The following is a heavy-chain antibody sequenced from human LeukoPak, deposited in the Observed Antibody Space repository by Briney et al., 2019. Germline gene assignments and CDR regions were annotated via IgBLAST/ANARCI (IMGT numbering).Heavy chain of an antibody. CDR1: GGSISSGGYY. CDR2: IYYSGST. V-gene: IGHV4-31*03. D-gene: IGHD5-24*01. Sequence: SQTLSLTCTVSGGSISSGGYYWSWIRQHPGKGLERIGYIYYSGSTYYNPSLKSRVTISVDTSKNQFSLKLSSVTAADTAVYYCASGEMATKNFDYWGQGTLVTVSS. J-gene: IGHJ4*02. CDR3: ASGEMATKNFDY.